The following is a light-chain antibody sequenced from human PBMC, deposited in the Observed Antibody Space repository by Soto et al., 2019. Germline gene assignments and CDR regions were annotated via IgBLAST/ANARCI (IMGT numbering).Light chain of an antibody. Sequence: QSVLTQPASVSGSPGQSITISCTGTHSDIGGYNYVSWYQQHPGKDPKLMIYDVSNRPSGVSYRFSGSKSGNTASLTISGLQAEDEADYYCSSYTSRSTLGVFGGGTKLTVL. CDR3: SSYTSRSTLGV. CDR2: DVS. J-gene: IGLJ2*01. CDR1: HSDIGGYNY. V-gene: IGLV2-14*03.